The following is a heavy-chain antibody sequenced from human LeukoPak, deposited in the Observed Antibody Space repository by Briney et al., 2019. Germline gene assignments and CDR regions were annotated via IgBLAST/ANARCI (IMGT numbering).Heavy chain of an antibody. CDR2: ISSSGSTI. J-gene: IGHJ5*02. V-gene: IGHV3-48*04. D-gene: IGHD6-13*01. CDR1: GFTFSSYA. Sequence: GGSLRLSCAASGFTFSSYAMNWVRQAPGRGLEWVSYISSSGSTIYYADSVKGRFTISRDNAKNSLYLQMNSLRAEDTAVYYCARDRAAAADGWFDPWGQGTLVTVSS. CDR3: ARDRAAAADGWFDP.